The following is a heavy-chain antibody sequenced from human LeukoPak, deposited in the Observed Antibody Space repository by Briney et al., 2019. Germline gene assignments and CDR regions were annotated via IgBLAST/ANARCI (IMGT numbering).Heavy chain of an antibody. V-gene: IGHV3-7*01. D-gene: IGHD6-13*01. J-gene: IGHJ6*03. CDR1: GFTFSSYW. Sequence: GGSLRLSCAASGFTFSSYWMSWVRQAPGKGLEWVANIKKDGSEKYYVDSVKGRFTISRDNARNSLYLQMNSLRAEDTAVYYCAREGSAAGTRYYYYYMDVWGKGTTVTISS. CDR3: AREGSAAGTRYYYYYMDV. CDR2: IKKDGSEK.